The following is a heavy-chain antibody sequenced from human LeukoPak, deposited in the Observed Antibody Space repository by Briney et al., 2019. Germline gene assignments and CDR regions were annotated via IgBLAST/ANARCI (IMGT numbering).Heavy chain of an antibody. CDR1: GITLSNYV. Sequence: GGSLRLSCAVSGITLSNYVMSWVRQAPGKGLEWVAGLSGSGGGTNYADSVQGRFTISRDNPKNTLYLQMNSPRAEDTAVYFCAKRGVVIRVFLVGFHKEAYYFDSWGQRALVTVSS. CDR3: AKRGVVIRVFLVGFHKEAYYFDS. CDR2: LSGSGGGT. J-gene: IGHJ4*02. D-gene: IGHD3-10*01. V-gene: IGHV3-23*01.